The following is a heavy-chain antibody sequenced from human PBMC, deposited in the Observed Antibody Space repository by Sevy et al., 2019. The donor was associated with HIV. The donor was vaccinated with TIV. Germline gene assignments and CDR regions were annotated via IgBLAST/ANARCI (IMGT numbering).Heavy chain of an antibody. Sequence: GGSLRLSCAASGFTFSSYAMHWVRQAPGKGLEGVAVISYDGSNKYYADSVKGRFTISRDNSKNTLYLQMSSLRAEDTAVYYCARDPGYDFWSGRSWFDPWGQGTLVTVSS. D-gene: IGHD3-3*01. CDR2: ISYDGSNK. CDR3: ARDPGYDFWSGRSWFDP. J-gene: IGHJ5*02. CDR1: GFTFSSYA. V-gene: IGHV3-30-3*01.